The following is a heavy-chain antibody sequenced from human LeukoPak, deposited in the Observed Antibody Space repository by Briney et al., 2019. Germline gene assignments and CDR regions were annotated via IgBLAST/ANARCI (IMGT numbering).Heavy chain of an antibody. J-gene: IGHJ4*02. Sequence: EASVKVSCKASGYTFTGYYMHWVRQAPGQGLEWMGWINPNSGSTNYAQKFQGRVTMTRDTSISTAYMELSRLRSDDTAVYYCARGIAARPTHFDYWGQGTLVTVSS. CDR3: ARGIAARPTHFDY. CDR1: GYTFTGYY. CDR2: INPNSGST. D-gene: IGHD6-6*01. V-gene: IGHV1-2*02.